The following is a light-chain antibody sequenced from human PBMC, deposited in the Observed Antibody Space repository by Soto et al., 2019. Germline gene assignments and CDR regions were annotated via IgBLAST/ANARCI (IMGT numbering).Light chain of an antibody. J-gene: IGKJ1*01. CDR1: QSVDTNY. Sequence: EIVLTQSPGTLSLAPEERATLSCRASQSVDTNYLAWYQQKPGQAPRLLIYVASSRATGIPDRFRGSGSGTDFTLTITRLEREDFVVYYCQQYDTSMGKFGEGTKV. V-gene: IGKV3-20*01. CDR2: VAS. CDR3: QQYDTSMGK.